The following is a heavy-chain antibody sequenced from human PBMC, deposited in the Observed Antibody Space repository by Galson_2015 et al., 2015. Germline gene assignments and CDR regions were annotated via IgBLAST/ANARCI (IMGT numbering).Heavy chain of an antibody. Sequence: TLSLTCTVSGGSISSGSYYWSWIRQPAGKGLEWIGRIYTSGSTNYNPSLKSRVTISVDTSKNQFSLKLSSVTAADTAVYYCARDGRSGNDAFDIWGQGTMVTVSS. CDR3: ARDGRSGNDAFDI. CDR2: IYTSGST. V-gene: IGHV4-61*02. CDR1: GGSISSGSYY. J-gene: IGHJ3*02. D-gene: IGHD3-10*01.